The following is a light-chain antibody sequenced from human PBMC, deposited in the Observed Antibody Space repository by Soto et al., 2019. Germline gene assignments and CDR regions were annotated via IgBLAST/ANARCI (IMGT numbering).Light chain of an antibody. CDR3: QQYNSDRT. V-gene: IGKV1-5*03. Sequence: DIQMTQSPSTLSASVGDRVTITCRASQSISSWLAWYQQKPGKAPKLLIYKASSLESGVPSRFSGSGSGTEFTLTISSLQPDDFATYFFQQYNSDRTFGQGTKVEIK. J-gene: IGKJ1*01. CDR1: QSISSW. CDR2: KAS.